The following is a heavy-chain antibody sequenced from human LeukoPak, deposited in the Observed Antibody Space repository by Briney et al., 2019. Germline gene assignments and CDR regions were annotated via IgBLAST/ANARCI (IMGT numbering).Heavy chain of an antibody. D-gene: IGHD6-6*01. CDR1: GYTFTSYD. V-gene: IGHV1-8*03. Sequence: ASVKVSCKASGYTFTSYDINWVRQATGQGLERMGWMNPNSGNTGYAQKFQGRVTITRNTSISTAYMELSSLRSEDTAVYYCFIAARNKYFDYWGQGTLVTVSS. J-gene: IGHJ4*02. CDR2: MNPNSGNT. CDR3: FIAARNKYFDY.